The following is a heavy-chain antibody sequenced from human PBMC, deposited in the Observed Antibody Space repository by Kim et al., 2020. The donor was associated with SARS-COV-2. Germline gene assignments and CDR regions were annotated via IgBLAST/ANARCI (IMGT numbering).Heavy chain of an antibody. CDR3: ARQCQYCSSTSCYALGY. CDR2: INPSGGST. V-gene: IGHV1-46*01. J-gene: IGHJ4*02. Sequence: ASVKVSCKASGYTFTSYYMHWVRQAPGQGLEWMGIINPSGGSTSYAQKFQGRVTMTRDTSTSTVYMELSSLRSEDTAVYYCARQCQYCSSTSCYALGYWGQGTLVTVSS. D-gene: IGHD2-2*01. CDR1: GYTFTSYY.